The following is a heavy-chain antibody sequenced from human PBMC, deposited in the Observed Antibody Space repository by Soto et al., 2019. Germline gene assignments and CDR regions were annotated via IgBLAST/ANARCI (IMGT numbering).Heavy chain of an antibody. CDR3: ARDSVGTGWFDP. Sequence: QVQLQESGPGLVKPSETLSLTCSVYGGSFSSHYWSWIRQPPGKGLEWIGEINASGRPTYNPSLPSRITISVDTSKNQFSLNLTSVTAADTAVYYCARDSVGTGWFDPWGQGTLVTVSS. D-gene: IGHD3-10*01. V-gene: IGHV4-34*10. CDR1: GGSFSSHY. J-gene: IGHJ5*02. CDR2: INASGRP.